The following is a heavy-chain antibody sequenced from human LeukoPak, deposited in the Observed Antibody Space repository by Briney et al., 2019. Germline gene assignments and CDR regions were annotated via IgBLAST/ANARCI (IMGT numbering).Heavy chain of an antibody. CDR1: GYTFTGYY. CDR2: INPNSGGT. CDR3: ARVTGVTDSKSALGY. J-gene: IGHJ4*02. D-gene: IGHD4-11*01. Sequence: GASVKVSCEASGYTFTGYYMHWVRQAPGQGLEWMGRINPNSGGTNYAQKFQGRVTMTRDTSISTVYMELNSLRSDDTAIYYCARVTGVTDSKSALGYWGQGTLVTVSS. V-gene: IGHV1-2*06.